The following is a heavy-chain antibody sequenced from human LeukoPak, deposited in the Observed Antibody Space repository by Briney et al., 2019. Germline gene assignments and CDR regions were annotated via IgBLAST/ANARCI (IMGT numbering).Heavy chain of an antibody. Sequence: ASVKVSCKASGGTFSSYAISWVRQAPGQGLEWMGWINPNSGGTNYAQKFQGRVTMTRDTSISTAYMELSRLRSDDTAVYYCAREVITSSEGFDFWGQGTLVTVSP. CDR2: INPNSGGT. J-gene: IGHJ4*02. CDR1: GGTFSSYA. V-gene: IGHV1-2*02. CDR3: AREVITSSEGFDF. D-gene: IGHD6-6*01.